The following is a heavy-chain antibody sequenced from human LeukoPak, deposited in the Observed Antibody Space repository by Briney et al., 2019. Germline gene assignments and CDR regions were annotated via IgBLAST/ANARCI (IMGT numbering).Heavy chain of an antibody. D-gene: IGHD6-13*01. CDR2: ITYDGSSK. V-gene: IGHV3-30-3*01. Sequence: GGSLRLSCAASGFIFSSYALHWVRQTPGRGLEWVADITYDGSSKYYAESVKGRFTISRDNSKNTLYLQMNSLRAEDTAVYYCARDVVAAAAGMGVWGQGTTVTVSS. J-gene: IGHJ6*02. CDR1: GFIFSSYA. CDR3: ARDVVAAAAGMGV.